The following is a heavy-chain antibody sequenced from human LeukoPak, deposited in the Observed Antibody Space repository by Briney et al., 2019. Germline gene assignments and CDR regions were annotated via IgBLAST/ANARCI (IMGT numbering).Heavy chain of an antibody. Sequence: ASVKVSCKASGYTFTSYDINWVRQANGQGLEWMGWMNPNSGNTGYAQKFQGRVTITRNTSISTAYMELSSLRSEDTAVYYCARGGGYCSGGSCNPEYFQHWGQGTLVTVSS. D-gene: IGHD2-15*01. V-gene: IGHV1-8*03. CDR3: ARGGGYCSGGSCNPEYFQH. CDR1: GYTFTSYD. J-gene: IGHJ1*01. CDR2: MNPNSGNT.